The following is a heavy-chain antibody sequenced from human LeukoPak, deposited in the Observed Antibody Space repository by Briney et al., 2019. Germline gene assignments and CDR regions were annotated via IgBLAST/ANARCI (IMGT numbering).Heavy chain of an antibody. J-gene: IGHJ3*02. CDR3: ARDVGYYDSSGYAAFDI. CDR1: GGTFSSYA. CDR2: IIPIFGTA. Sequence: SVKVSCKASGGTFSSYAISWVRQAPGQGLEWMGGIIPIFGTANYAQKFQGRVTITADESTSTAYMELSSLRSEDTAVYYCARDVGYYDSSGYAAFDIWGQGTMVTVSS. D-gene: IGHD3-22*01. V-gene: IGHV1-69*13.